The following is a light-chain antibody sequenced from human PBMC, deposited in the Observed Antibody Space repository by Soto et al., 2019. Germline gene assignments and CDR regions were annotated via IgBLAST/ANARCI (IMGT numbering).Light chain of an antibody. CDR2: DTS. J-gene: IGKJ1*01. V-gene: IGKV3-15*01. CDR3: QQYGSSPTWT. CDR1: QGIGDT. Sequence: EVVMTESPATLSVSPGEGVTLSCRANQGIGDTLAWYQHKPGQTPRLLIYDTSTRATGVPARFSGSGSGTDFTLTISSLEFGDSAVYYCQQYGSSPTWTFGQGTKVDIK.